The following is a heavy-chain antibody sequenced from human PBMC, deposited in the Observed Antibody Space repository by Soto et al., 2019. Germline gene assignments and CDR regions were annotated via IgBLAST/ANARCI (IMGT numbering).Heavy chain of an antibody. V-gene: IGHV3-23*01. CDR3: AKDPTSYDSSAQFDS. J-gene: IGHJ4*02. Sequence: EVQLLESGGRLVQPGGSLRLFCAASGFSFSIYAMNWVRQAPGKGLEWVSGISGGGGSTYHADSVKGRFTISRYNSKNTLYLQMNSLRAEDTAVYYCAKDPTSYDSSAQFDSWGQGTLVTVSS. D-gene: IGHD3-22*01. CDR2: ISGGGGST. CDR1: GFSFSIYA.